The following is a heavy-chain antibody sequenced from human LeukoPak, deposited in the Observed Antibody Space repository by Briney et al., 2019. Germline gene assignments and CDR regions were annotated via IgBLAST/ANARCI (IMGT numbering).Heavy chain of an antibody. CDR3: AREAGYFKFDS. D-gene: IGHD3-9*01. CDR2: VNWNGRST. V-gene: IGHV3-20*04. J-gene: IGHJ4*02. Sequence: GGSLRLSSAASGFTFDDYAINWVRQASGKGLEWVSGVNWNGRSTSYADSVKGRFTVSRDNAKNSLYLQMNSLRAEDTALYYCAREAGYFKFDSWGQGALVTVSS. CDR1: GFTFDDYA.